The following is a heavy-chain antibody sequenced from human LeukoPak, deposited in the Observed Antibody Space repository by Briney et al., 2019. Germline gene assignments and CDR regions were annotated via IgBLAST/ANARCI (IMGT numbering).Heavy chain of an antibody. J-gene: IGHJ4*02. D-gene: IGHD3-10*01. V-gene: IGHV3-11*01. CDR1: GFTFSDYY. Sequence: KPGGSLRLSCAASGFTFSDYYMSWIRQAPGKGLEWVSYISSSGNTIFYADSVKGRFTISRDNAKDSLYLQMNSLRADDTAVYYCARDPSQSMVRGLEGIFDYWGQGILVTVSS. CDR2: ISSSGNTI. CDR3: ARDPSQSMVRGLEGIFDY.